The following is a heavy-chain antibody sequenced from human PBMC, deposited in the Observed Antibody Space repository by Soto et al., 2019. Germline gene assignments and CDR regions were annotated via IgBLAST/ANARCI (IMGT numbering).Heavy chain of an antibody. CDR2: ISSSSSYI. J-gene: IGHJ4*02. CDR3: ARDWVVSSGYYSLYDY. D-gene: IGHD3-22*01. CDR1: GFTFSSYS. V-gene: IGHV3-21*01. Sequence: EVQLVESGGGLVKPGGSLRLSCAASGFTFSSYSMNWVRQAPGKGLEWVSTISSSSSYIYYADSVKGRFTISRDNAKNSRYLQMNSLRAEDTVVYYCARDWVVSSGYYSLYDYWGQRTLVPVSS.